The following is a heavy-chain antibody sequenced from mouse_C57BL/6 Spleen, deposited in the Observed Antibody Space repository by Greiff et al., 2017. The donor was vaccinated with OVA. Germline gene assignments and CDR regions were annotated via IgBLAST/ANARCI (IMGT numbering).Heavy chain of an antibody. CDR1: GYTFTSYW. V-gene: IGHV1-69*01. J-gene: IGHJ2*01. Sequence: VQLQQPGAELVMPGASVKLSCKASGYTFTSYWMHWVKQRPGQGLEWIGEIDPSDSYTNYNQKFKGKSTLTVEKSSSTAYMQISSLTSEDSAVYYCAREVYLDYWGQGTTLTVSS. CDR3: AREVYLDY. CDR2: IDPSDSYT.